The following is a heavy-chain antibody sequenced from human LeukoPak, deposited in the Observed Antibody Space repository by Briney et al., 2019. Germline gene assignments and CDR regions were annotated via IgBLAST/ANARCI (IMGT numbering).Heavy chain of an antibody. Sequence: PGGSLRLSCAASGFTFSSYAMDWVRQAPGKGLEWVAFISYDGSNKYYADSVKGRFTISRDNSKNTLYLQMNSLRAEDTAVYYCAREQREEWELLLPESNYYGMDVWGQGTTVTVSS. J-gene: IGHJ6*02. CDR1: GFTFSSYA. CDR3: AREQREEWELLLPESNYYGMDV. V-gene: IGHV3-30-3*01. D-gene: IGHD1-26*01. CDR2: ISYDGSNK.